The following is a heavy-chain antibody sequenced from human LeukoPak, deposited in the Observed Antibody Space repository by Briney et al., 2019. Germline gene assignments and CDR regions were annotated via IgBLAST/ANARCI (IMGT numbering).Heavy chain of an antibody. D-gene: IGHD3-22*01. J-gene: IGHJ4*02. CDR3: ARERDFYDSSGSPSY. CDR2: IYHSGST. Sequence: PSQTLSLTCTVSGGSISSGYYWGWIRQPPGKGLEWIGSIYHSGSTYYNPSLKSRVTISVDTSKNQFSLKVRSVTAADTAVYYCARERDFYDSSGSPSYWGQGTLVIVSS. V-gene: IGHV4-38-2*02. CDR1: GGSISSGYY.